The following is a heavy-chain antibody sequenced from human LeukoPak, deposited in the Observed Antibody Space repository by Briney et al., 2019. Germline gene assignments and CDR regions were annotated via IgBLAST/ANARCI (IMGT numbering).Heavy chain of an antibody. CDR1: GGSISSSSYY. V-gene: IGHV4-39*07. D-gene: IGHD3-10*01. J-gene: IGHJ4*02. CDR3: ARTAGLWFGELLLDY. CDR2: IYYSGST. Sequence: SQTLSLTCTVSGGSISSSSYYWGWIRQPPGKGLEWIGSIYYSGSTYYNPSLKSRVTISVDTSKNQFSLKLSSVTAADTAVYYCARTAGLWFGELLLDYWGQGTLVTVSS.